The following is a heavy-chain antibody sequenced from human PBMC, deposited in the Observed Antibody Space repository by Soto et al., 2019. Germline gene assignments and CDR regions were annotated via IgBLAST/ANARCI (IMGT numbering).Heavy chain of an antibody. CDR2: IYHSGNT. Sequence: PSETLSLTXAVSGGSISSGGVSWSWIRQPPGKGLEWIGYIYHSGNTYYNPSLHGRVTISVDRSENQFSLTLDSVTAADTAVYYCARGPFHDFWTGLDYWGQGILVTVSS. CDR1: GGSISSGGVS. CDR3: ARGPFHDFWTGLDY. J-gene: IGHJ4*02. D-gene: IGHD3-3*01. V-gene: IGHV4-30-2*01.